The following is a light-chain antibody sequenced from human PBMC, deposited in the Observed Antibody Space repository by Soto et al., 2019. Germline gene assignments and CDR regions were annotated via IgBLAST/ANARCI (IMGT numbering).Light chain of an antibody. CDR1: QTISDS. CDR2: DVS. Sequence: DIHMTQSPSALSASVGYRFTITCRASQTISDSLAWYQQNPGKAPNLLISDVSSLERGVASRLSGSGSGTEFTLTISSMHPDYSATYYYQHYNYFWAFGQGTKVDIK. J-gene: IGKJ1*01. V-gene: IGKV1-5*01. CDR3: QHYNYFWA.